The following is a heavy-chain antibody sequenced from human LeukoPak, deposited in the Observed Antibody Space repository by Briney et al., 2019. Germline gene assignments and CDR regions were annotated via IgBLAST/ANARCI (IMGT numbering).Heavy chain of an antibody. J-gene: IGHJ4*02. CDR1: GYTFTGYY. CDR2: MNPNSGNT. CDR3: ARGRSLRRAAFNY. Sequence: GASVKVSCKASGYTFTGYYMHWVRQAPGQGLEWMGWMNPNSGNTGYAQKFQGRVTMTRDTSIRTAYMELSSLTSEDTAVYYCARGRSLRRAAFNYWGQGTLVTVSS. V-gene: IGHV1-8*02.